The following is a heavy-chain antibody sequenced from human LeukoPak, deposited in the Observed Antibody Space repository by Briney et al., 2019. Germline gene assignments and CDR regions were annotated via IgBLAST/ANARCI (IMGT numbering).Heavy chain of an antibody. V-gene: IGHV3-21*01. CDR2: ISSSSSYI. CDR3: ATEPGIAAAGILG. CDR1: GLTFSSYS. Sequence: GGSLRLSCAASGLTFSSYSMNWVRQAPGKGLEWVSSISSSSSYIYYADSVKGRFTISRDNAKNSLYLQMNSLRAEDTAVYYCATEPGIAAAGILGWGQGTLVTVSS. D-gene: IGHD6-13*01. J-gene: IGHJ4*02.